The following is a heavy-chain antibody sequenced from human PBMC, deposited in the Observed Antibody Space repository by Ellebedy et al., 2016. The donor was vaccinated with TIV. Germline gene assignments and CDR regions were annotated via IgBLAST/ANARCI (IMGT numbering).Heavy chain of an antibody. D-gene: IGHD3-10*01. V-gene: IGHV1-69*13. J-gene: IGHJ5*02. CDR3: ARDFLRAPDGSESYNNWFDP. CDR1: GGTFSSYT. Sequence: ASVKVSXXASGGTFSSYTISWVRQAPGQGLEWMGGIIPIFGTANYAQKFQDRVTITADESTRTAYMELSSLRSEDTVVYYCARDFLRAPDGSESYNNWFDPWGQGTLVTVSS. CDR2: IIPIFGTA.